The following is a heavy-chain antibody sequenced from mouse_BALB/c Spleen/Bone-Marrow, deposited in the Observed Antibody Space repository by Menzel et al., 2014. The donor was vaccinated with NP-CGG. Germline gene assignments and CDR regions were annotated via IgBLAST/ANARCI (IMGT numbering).Heavy chain of an antibody. CDR2: INPSNGGT. J-gene: IGHJ4*01. Sequence: QVQLKQSGAELVEPGASVKLSCKASGYTFTSYYMYWVKQRPGQGLEWIGEINPSNGGTNFNEKFKSKATLTVDKSSSTAYMQLSSLTSEDSAVYYCTRRLLHYAMDYWGQGTSVTVSS. V-gene: IGHV1S81*02. D-gene: IGHD2-13*01. CDR1: GYTFTSYY. CDR3: TRRLLHYAMDY.